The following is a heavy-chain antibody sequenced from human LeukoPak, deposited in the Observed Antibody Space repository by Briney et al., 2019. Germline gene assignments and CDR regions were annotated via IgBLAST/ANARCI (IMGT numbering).Heavy chain of an antibody. V-gene: IGHV4-39*07. CDR3: ARRCSSTSCYGGWFDP. CDR2: INHSGST. Sequence: PSETLSLTCTVSGGSISSSSYYWGWIRQPPGKGLEWIGEINHSGSTNYNPSLKSRVTISVDTSKNQFSLKLSSVTAADTAVYYCARRCSSTSCYGGWFDPWGQGTLVTVSS. J-gene: IGHJ5*02. D-gene: IGHD2-2*01. CDR1: GGSISSSSYY.